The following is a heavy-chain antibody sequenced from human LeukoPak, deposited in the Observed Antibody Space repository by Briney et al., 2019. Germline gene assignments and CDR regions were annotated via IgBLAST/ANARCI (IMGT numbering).Heavy chain of an antibody. CDR3: AQFCGGDCYPPHDAFDI. Sequence: TFIXYXXXXVRQAXGQGXXXXGXIITIFGTANYAQKFQGRVTITTDEYTSEDYMELRRLRYEGTAVYYCAQFCGGDCYPPHDAFDIWGQGTMVTVSS. V-gene: IGHV1-69*05. J-gene: IGHJ3*02. CDR1: TFIXYX. CDR2: IITIFGTA. D-gene: IGHD2-21*02.